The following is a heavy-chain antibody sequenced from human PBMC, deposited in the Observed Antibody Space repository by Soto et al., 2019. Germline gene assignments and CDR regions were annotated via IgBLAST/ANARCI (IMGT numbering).Heavy chain of an antibody. CDR1: GDSISTGGYY. CDR3: ARHRGASFDY. CDR2: IHSNGST. D-gene: IGHD3-10*01. Sequence: QVNLQESGPGLVKPSQTLSLTCSVSGDSISTGGYYWSWIRQHPGKGLEWTGYIHSNGSTYYSPSLKSRISISSDISRNQLSLKLTSVTAADTAVYYCARHRGASFDYWGQGTLFTVSS. V-gene: IGHV4-31*03. J-gene: IGHJ4*02.